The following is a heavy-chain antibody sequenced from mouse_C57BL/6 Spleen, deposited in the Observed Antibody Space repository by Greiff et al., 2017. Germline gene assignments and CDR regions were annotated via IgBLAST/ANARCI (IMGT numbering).Heavy chain of an antibody. CDR2: IYPGDGDT. CDR1: GYAFSSSW. J-gene: IGHJ2*01. V-gene: IGHV1-82*01. D-gene: IGHD1-1*01. CDR3: AREEDYYGSTLDY. Sequence: VQLQQSGPELVKPGASVKISCKASGYAFSSSWMNWVKQRPGKGLEWIGRIYPGDGDTNYNGKFKGKATLTADKSSSTAYMQLSSLTSEDSAVYVCAREEDYYGSTLDYWGQGTTLTVSS.